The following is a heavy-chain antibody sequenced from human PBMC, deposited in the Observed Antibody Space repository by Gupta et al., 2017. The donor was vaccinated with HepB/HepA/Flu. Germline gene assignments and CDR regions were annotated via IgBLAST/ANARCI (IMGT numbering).Heavy chain of an antibody. J-gene: IGHJ6*02. Sequence: QVQLQESGPGLVKPSETLSLTCTVSGGPISSYYWSWIRQPPGKGLEWIGYIYYSGSTNYNPSLKSRVTISVDTSKNQFSLKLSSVTAADTAVYYCASTYYDFWSGSTGYYYGMDVWGQGTTVTVSS. CDR2: IYYSGST. CDR1: GGPISSYY. D-gene: IGHD3-3*01. V-gene: IGHV4-59*08. CDR3: ASTYYDFWSGSTGYYYGMDV.